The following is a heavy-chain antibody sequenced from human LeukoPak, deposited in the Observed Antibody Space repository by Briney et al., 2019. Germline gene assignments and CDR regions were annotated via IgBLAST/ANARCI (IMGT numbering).Heavy chain of an antibody. CDR2: IYHSGST. CDR1: GGSITSSNW. Sequence: PSETLSLTCAVSGGSITSSNWWSWVRQPPGKGLEWIGEIYHSGSTNYNPSLKSRLTISVDKSKNQVSLKLSSVTAADTAVYYCASRLITDRRAFDYWGQGTLVTVSS. J-gene: IGHJ4*02. V-gene: IGHV4-4*02. CDR3: ASRLITDRRAFDY. D-gene: IGHD3-16*01.